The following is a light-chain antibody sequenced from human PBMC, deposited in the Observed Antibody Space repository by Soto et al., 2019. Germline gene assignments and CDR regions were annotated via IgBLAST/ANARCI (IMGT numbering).Light chain of an antibody. V-gene: IGKV3-20*01. CDR3: HQYYSSPLT. J-gene: IGKJ4*01. CDR1: QSVSSSY. CDR2: GAS. Sequence: EIVLTQSPGTLSLSPGERATLSCRASQSVSSSYLAWYQQKPGQAPRLLIYGASSRATGIPDRFSGSGSGTDFTLTISRLEPEGFAVYYCHQYYSSPLTFGGGTKVEIK.